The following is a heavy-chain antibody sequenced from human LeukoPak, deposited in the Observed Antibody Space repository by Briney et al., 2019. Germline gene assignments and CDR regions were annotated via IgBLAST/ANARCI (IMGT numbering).Heavy chain of an antibody. J-gene: IGHJ6*02. D-gene: IGHD6-13*01. CDR1: GDSISTHY. CDR2: IYYTGST. CDR3: ARCSSWYGNYYYYYGVDL. V-gene: IGHV4-59*11. Sequence: SETLSLTCTVSGDSISTHYWTSIRQPPGKGLEWIGYIYYTGSTNYNPSLKSRVTISLDTSKSQFSLRLSSVTAADTAVYYCARCSSWYGNYYYYYGVDLWGQGTTVTVSS.